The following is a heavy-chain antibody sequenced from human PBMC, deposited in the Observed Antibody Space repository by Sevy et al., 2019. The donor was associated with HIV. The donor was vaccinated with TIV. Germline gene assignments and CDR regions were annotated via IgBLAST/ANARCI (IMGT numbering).Heavy chain of an antibody. J-gene: IGHJ6*02. D-gene: IGHD6-13*01. Sequence: SETLSLTCAVYGGSFSGYYWSWIRLPPGKGLEWIGEINHSGSTNYNPSLKSRVTISVDTSENQFSLKLSSVTAADTAVYYSARQAAGTGYGMDVWGQGTTVTVSS. CDR1: GGSFSGYY. CDR3: ARQAAGTGYGMDV. CDR2: INHSGST. V-gene: IGHV4-34*01.